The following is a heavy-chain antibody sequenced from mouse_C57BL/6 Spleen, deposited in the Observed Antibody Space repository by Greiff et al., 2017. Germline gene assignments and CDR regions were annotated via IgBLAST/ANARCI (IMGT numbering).Heavy chain of an antibody. CDR3: AIGAHYYGSSSYYFDY. CDR2: IYPRSGNT. J-gene: IGHJ2*01. D-gene: IGHD1-1*01. Sequence: VQLQQSGAELARPGASVKLSCKASGYTFTSYGISWVKQRTGQGLEWIGEIYPRSGNTYYNEKFKGKATLTADKSSSTAYMELRSLTSEDSAVYFCAIGAHYYGSSSYYFDYWGQGTTLTVSS. V-gene: IGHV1-81*01. CDR1: GYTFTSYG.